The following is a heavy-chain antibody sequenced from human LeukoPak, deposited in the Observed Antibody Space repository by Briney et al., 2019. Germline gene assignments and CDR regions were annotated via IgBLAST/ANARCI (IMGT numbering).Heavy chain of an antibody. CDR2: IIPIFGTA. J-gene: IGHJ4*02. Sequence: SVKVSCKASGGTFSSYAISWVRQAPGQGLEWMGGIIPIFGTANYAQKFQGRVTITADESTSTAYMELSSLRSEDTAVYYCARVDDVTIFGVVIPRIPDYWGQGTLVTVSS. D-gene: IGHD3-3*01. V-gene: IGHV1-69*13. CDR1: GGTFSSYA. CDR3: ARVDDVTIFGVVIPRIPDY.